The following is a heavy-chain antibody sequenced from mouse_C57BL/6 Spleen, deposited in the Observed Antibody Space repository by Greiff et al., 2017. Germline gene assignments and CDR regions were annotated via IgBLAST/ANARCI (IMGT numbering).Heavy chain of an antibody. Sequence: VQLQESGAELVRPGTSVKMSCKASGYTFTNYWIGWAKQRPGHGLEWIGDIYPGGGYTNYNEKFKGKATLTADKSSSTAYMQFRSLTSEDSAIYYCARDGRYFDYWGQGTTLTVSS. D-gene: IGHD1-1*01. CDR1: GYTFTNYW. CDR2: IYPGGGYT. V-gene: IGHV1-63*01. J-gene: IGHJ2*01. CDR3: ARDGRYFDY.